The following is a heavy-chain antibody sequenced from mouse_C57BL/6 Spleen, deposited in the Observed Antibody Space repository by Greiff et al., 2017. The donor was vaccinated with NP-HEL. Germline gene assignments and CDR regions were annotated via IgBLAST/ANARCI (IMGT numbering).Heavy chain of an antibody. V-gene: IGHV1-82*01. D-gene: IGHD1-1*01. CDR2: IYPGDGDT. J-gene: IGHJ4*01. Sequence: VQLQESGPELVKPGASVKISCKASGYAFSSSWMNWVKQRPGKGLEWIGRIYPGDGDTNYNGKFKGKATLTADKSSSTAYMQLSSLTSEDSAVYFCARQGYGRDYYAMDYWGQGTSVTVSS. CDR1: GYAFSSSW. CDR3: ARQGYGRDYYAMDY.